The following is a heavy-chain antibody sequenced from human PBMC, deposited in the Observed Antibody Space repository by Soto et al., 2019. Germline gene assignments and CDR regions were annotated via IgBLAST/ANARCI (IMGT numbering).Heavy chain of an antibody. Sequence: SETLSLTCTVSGGSISSSSYYWGWIRQPPGKGLEWIGSIYYSGSTYYNPSLKSRVTISVDTSKNQFSLKLSSVTAADTAVYYCARHLIYGSESYYYRMDVWGQGTTVTVSS. V-gene: IGHV4-39*01. D-gene: IGHD3-10*01. CDR1: GGSISSSSYY. J-gene: IGHJ6*02. CDR2: IYYSGST. CDR3: ARHLIYGSESYYYRMDV.